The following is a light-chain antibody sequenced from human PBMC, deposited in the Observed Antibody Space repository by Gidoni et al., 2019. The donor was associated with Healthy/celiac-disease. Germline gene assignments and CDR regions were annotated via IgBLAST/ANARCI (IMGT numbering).Light chain of an antibody. CDR3: QQSDSTLGT. V-gene: IGKV1-39*01. CDR1: QSISSY. Sequence: DIQITQSPSSLSASVGDRVTITCRASQSISSYLNWYQQKPGKAPKLLIYAASSLESGVPERFSGSGSGTDFTLTISSLQPEDFATYYCQQSDSTLGTFGQGTKLEIK. CDR2: AAS. J-gene: IGKJ5*01.